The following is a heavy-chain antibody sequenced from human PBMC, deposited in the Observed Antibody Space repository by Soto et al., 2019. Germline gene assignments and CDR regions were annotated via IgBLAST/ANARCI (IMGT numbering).Heavy chain of an antibody. D-gene: IGHD3-3*01. Sequence: SETLSLTCTVSGGSIRSYYWSWIRQPPGKGLEWIGYIYYSGSTNYNPSLKSRVTISVDTSKNQFSLKLSSVTAADTAVYYWARLEHMVFGVVMGNWFDPWGQGTLVTVSS. V-gene: IGHV4-59*08. CDR2: IYYSGST. CDR3: ARLEHMVFGVVMGNWFDP. J-gene: IGHJ5*02. CDR1: GGSIRSYY.